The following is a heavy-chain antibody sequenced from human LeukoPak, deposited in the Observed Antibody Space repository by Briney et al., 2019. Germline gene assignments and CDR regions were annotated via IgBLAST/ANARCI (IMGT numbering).Heavy chain of an antibody. V-gene: IGHV3-23*01. CDR1: GFTFRDYA. CDR2: ILNSGHTT. D-gene: IGHD5-12*01. Sequence: GGSLRLSCAASGFTFRDYAMSWVRQAPGKGLEWVSNILNSGHTTNYADSVKGRFTVSRDNSKNTLYLQMDNLRGDDTAVYYCTKDGLRGYDYDYWGQGTLVTVSS. J-gene: IGHJ4*02. CDR3: TKDGLRGYDYDY.